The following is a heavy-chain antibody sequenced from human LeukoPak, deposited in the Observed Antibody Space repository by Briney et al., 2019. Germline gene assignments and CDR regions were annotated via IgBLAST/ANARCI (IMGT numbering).Heavy chain of an antibody. CDR3: ARGVEWLRYNWFDP. CDR2: IYTSGST. D-gene: IGHD3-3*01. V-gene: IGHV4-61*02. Sequence: TSQTLSLTCTVSGGSISSGSYYWSWIRQPAGKGLEWIGRIYTSGSTNYNPSLKSRVTISVDTSKNQFSLKLSSVTAADTAVYYCARGVEWLRYNWFDPWGQGTLVTVSS. CDR1: GGSISSGSYY. J-gene: IGHJ5*02.